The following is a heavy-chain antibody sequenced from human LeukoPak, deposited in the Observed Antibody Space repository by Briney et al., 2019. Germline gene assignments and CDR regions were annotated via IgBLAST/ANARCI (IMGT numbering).Heavy chain of an antibody. J-gene: IGHJ5*02. V-gene: IGHV1-69*01. Sequence: ASVKVSCKASGGTFSSYAISWVRQAPGQGLEWMGGIIPIFGTANYAQKFQGRVTITADESTSTAYMELSSLRSDDTAVYYCARILTGLFSRFDPWGQGTLVTVSS. D-gene: IGHD3-9*01. CDR3: ARILTGLFSRFDP. CDR1: GGTFSSYA. CDR2: IIPIFGTA.